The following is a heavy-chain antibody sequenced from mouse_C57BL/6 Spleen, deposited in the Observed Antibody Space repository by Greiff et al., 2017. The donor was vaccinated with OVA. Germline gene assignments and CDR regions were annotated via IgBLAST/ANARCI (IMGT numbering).Heavy chain of an antibody. J-gene: IGHJ2*01. CDR3: APGGYNTEVVEY. CDR2: IYPGNGNT. V-gene: IGHV1-81*01. D-gene: IGHD1-1*01. CDR1: GYTFTSYC. Sequence: QVQLLQSGAELVRPGASVKLSCTASGYTFTSYCIRWVKQRTGQGLEWIGEIYPGNGNTYYTEKFKGKATLTADTSSSTAYLELRSLTSEDSAVDYYAPGGYNTEVVEYWGQGTTVTVSS.